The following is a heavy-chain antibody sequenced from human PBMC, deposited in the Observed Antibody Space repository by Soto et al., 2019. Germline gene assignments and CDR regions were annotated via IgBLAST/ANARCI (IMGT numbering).Heavy chain of an antibody. Sequence: GGSLRLSCAASGFTFSSYGMHWVRQAPGKGLEWVAVIWYDGSNKYYADSVKGRFTISRDNSKNTLYLQMHSLRAEDTAVYYCASRPPPGNRVTGAGLPLVYWGQGTLVTVSS. CDR3: ASRPPPGNRVTGAGLPLVY. D-gene: IGHD2-21*02. V-gene: IGHV3-33*01. J-gene: IGHJ4*02. CDR1: GFTFSSYG. CDR2: IWYDGSNK.